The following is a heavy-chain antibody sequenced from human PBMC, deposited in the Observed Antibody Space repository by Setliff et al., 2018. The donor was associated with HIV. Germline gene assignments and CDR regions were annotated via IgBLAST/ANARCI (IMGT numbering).Heavy chain of an antibody. D-gene: IGHD5-12*01. Sequence: PSETLSLTCTVSGDSIRNDYWNWIRQSPEKGLEWIAYISYSGGTNHNPSLMGRVTMSLDVSKNQISLRLRSVVAADTAVHYCASGHEWLRNWGQGTLVTVSS. CDR2: ISYSGGT. J-gene: IGHJ4*02. V-gene: IGHV4-59*12. CDR3: ASGHEWLRN. CDR1: GDSIRNDY.